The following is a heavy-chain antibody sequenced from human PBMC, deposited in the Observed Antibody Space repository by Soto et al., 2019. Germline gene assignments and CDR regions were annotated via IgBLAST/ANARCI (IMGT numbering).Heavy chain of an antibody. J-gene: IGHJ4*02. CDR1: GFTFSTYA. V-gene: IGHV3-23*01. D-gene: IGHD3-10*01. CDR2: ISASGGST. CDR3: AREYYYGSGPWY. Sequence: PGGSLRISCAASGFTFSTYAMTRVRQAPGKGLEWVSAISASGGSTYYADSVKGRFTISRDNSKNTLYLQMNSLRSDDTAVYYCAREYYYGSGPWYWGQGTLVTVSS.